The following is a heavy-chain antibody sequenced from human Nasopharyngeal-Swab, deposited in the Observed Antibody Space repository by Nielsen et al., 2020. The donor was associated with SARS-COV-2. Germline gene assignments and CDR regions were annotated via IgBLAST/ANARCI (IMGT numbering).Heavy chain of an antibody. V-gene: IGHV4-34*01. CDR3: ARVEGIAAANYYYGMDV. D-gene: IGHD6-13*01. CDR1: GGSFSGYY. CDR2: INHSGST. Sequence: ESLKISCAVYGGSFSGYYWSWIRQPPGKGLEWIGEINHSGSTNYDPSLKSRVTILVDTSKNQFSLKLSSVTAADTAVYYCARVEGIAAANYYYGMDVWGQGTTVTVSS. J-gene: IGHJ6*02.